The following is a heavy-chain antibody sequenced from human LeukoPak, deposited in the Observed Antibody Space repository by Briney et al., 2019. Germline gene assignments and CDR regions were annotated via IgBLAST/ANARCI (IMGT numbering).Heavy chain of an antibody. V-gene: IGHV3-21*01. CDR1: GFTFSSYS. J-gene: IGHJ4*02. D-gene: IGHD3-10*01. Sequence: GGSLRLSCAASGFTFSSYSMNSVRQAPGKGLEWVSSISSSSSYIYYADSVKGRFTISRDNAKNSLYLQMNSLRGEDTAVYYCAREASGSDTNFDYWGQGTLVTVSS. CDR2: ISSSSSYI. CDR3: AREASGSDTNFDY.